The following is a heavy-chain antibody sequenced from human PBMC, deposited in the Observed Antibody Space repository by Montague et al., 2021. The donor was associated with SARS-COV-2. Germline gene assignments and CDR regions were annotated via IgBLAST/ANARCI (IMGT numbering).Heavy chain of an antibody. CDR2: IYNSGTT. Sequence: TLSLTCTVSGGSISSGGNYWSWIRQHPGKGLEWIGYIYNSGTTYYNPSLPSLKSRVDISVDTSKNQFSLKLTSVTAADTAVYYCAMRGGALDAFDIWGQGKMVIVSS. J-gene: IGHJ3*02. V-gene: IGHV4-31*03. D-gene: IGHD4-17*01. CDR3: AMRGGALDAFDI. CDR1: GGSISSGGNY.